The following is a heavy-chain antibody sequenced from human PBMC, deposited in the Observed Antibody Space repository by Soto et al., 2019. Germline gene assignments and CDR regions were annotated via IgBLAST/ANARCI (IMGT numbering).Heavy chain of an antibody. Sequence: EVQLLESGGGLVQPGGSLRLSCAASGFTFSSYAMSWVRQAPGKGLEWVSAISGSGGSTYYADSGKGRFTIYRDNSKXXXXXXXXXXXXXXXXXXXXXXXXXXXVFDYWGQGTLVTVSS. CDR2: ISGSGGST. J-gene: IGHJ4*02. V-gene: IGHV3-23*01. CDR3: XXXXXXXVFDY. CDR1: GFTFSSYA.